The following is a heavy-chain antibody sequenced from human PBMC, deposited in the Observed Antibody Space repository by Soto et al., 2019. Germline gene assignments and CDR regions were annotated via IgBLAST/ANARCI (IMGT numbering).Heavy chain of an antibody. D-gene: IGHD2-15*01. J-gene: IGHJ6*03. Sequence: GGSLRLSCAASGFTFSSYWMSWVRQAPGKGLEWVANIKQDGSEKYYVDSVKGRFTISRDNAKNSLYLQMNSLRAEDTAVYYRARDSNCSGGSCSPLDYYYYMDFWGKGTTVTVSS. CDR3: ARDSNCSGGSCSPLDYYYYMDF. V-gene: IGHV3-7*01. CDR1: GFTFSSYW. CDR2: IKQDGSEK.